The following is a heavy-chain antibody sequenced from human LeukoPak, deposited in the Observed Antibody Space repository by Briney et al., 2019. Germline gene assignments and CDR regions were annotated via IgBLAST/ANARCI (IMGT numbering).Heavy chain of an antibody. V-gene: IGHV4-59*01. CDR3: ATTTIRLGY. J-gene: IGHJ4*02. CDR1: GGSISSYY. CDR2: IYYSGST. Sequence: SETLSLTCTVSGGSISSYYWSWIRQPPGKGLEWIGYIYYSGSTNYNPSLKSRVTISVDTSKNQFSLKLTSVTAADTAVYYCATTTIRLGYWGQGTLVTVSS. D-gene: IGHD1-26*01.